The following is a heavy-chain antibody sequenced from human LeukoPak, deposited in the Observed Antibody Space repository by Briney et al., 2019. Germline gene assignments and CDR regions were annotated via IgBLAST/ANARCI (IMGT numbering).Heavy chain of an antibody. CDR3: ARDLVTVYCYYYDF. CDR2: IYRSGSA. Sequence: SETLSLNCFVSGVFISSFTYYWRWIRHFLGKGLELIGYIYRSGSAYSSQSLKSRVAMSVDTSKNQLSLSLTSVTAADTAVYFCARDLVTVYCYYYDFGGKGTAVTV. D-gene: IGHD2-21*02. CDR1: GVFISSFTYY. J-gene: IGHJ6*03. V-gene: IGHV4-31*03.